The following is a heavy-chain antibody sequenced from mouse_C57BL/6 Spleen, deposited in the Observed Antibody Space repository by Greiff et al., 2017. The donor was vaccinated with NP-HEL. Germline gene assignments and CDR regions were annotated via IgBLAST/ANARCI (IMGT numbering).Heavy chain of an antibody. Sequence: QVQLKQSGPGLVQPSQSLSITCTVSGFSLTSYGVHWVRQSPGKGLEWLGVIWSGGSTDYNAAFISRLSISKDNSTSQVFFKMNSLQADDTAIYYCARNGGNYGWFAYWGQGTLVTVSA. D-gene: IGHD2-1*01. CDR1: GFSLTSYG. CDR2: IWSGGST. CDR3: ARNGGNYGWFAY. J-gene: IGHJ3*01. V-gene: IGHV2-2*01.